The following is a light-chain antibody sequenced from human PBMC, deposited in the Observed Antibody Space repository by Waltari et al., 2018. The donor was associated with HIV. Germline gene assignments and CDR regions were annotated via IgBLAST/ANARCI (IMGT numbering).Light chain of an antibody. CDR3: QQYYSSPQT. V-gene: IGKV4-1*01. J-gene: IGKJ1*01. CDR2: WAS. CDR1: QNICYTSNTKSH. Sequence: DIVMTQSPESLTVSLGERATLNSNSTQNICYTSNTKSHLAWYQHTAGQSPKLLISWASSRESGVPDRFSGSGSGTNFSLTISSLETADVAIYYCQQYYSSPQTFGRGTRVEIK.